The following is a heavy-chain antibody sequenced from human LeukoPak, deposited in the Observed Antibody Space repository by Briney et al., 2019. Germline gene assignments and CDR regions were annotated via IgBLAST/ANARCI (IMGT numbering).Heavy chain of an antibody. CDR3: ARHTVVVPAATYYYYYYMDV. CDR2: IYTSGST. CDR1: GGSIGSGSYY. Sequence: SETLSLTCTVSGGSIGSGSYYWSWIRQPAGKGLEWIGHIYTSGSTNYNPSLKSRVPISVDTSKNQFSLKLSSVTAADTAVYYCARHTVVVPAATYYYYYYMDVWGKGTTVTISS. V-gene: IGHV4-61*09. D-gene: IGHD2-2*01. J-gene: IGHJ6*03.